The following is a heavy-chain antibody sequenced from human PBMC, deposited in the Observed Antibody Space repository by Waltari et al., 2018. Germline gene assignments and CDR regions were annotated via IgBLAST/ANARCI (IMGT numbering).Heavy chain of an antibody. CDR2: IRYDGTNK. CDR3: AKDKGHVDY. Sequence: QVQLVASGGGVVQPGGSLRLSCAASGFTFSNYGMHWVRQAPGKGLEWVAFIRYDGTNKYYADSVKGRFTISRDNSKNTLFLQMNGLRAEDTAVYYCAKDKGHVDYWGQGTLVTVSS. J-gene: IGHJ4*02. CDR1: GFTFSNYG. V-gene: IGHV3-30*02.